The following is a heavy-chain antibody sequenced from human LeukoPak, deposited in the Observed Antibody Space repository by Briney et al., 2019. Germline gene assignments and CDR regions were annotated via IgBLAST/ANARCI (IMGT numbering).Heavy chain of an antibody. CDR3: ARDPYYYDSSGTWVGY. J-gene: IGHJ4*02. V-gene: IGHV1-69*04. D-gene: IGHD3-22*01. CDR1: GGTFSSYA. Sequence: GASVKVSCKASGGTFSSYAISWVRQAPGQGLEWMGRIIPILGIANYAQKFQGRVTITADKSTSTAYMELSSLRSEDTAVYYCARDPYYYDSSGTWVGYWGQGTLVTVSS. CDR2: IIPILGIA.